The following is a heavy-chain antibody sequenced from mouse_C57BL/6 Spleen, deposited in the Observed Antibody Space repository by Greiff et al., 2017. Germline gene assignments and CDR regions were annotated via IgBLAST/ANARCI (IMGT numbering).Heavy chain of an antibody. V-gene: IGHV1-15*01. CDR1: GYTFTDYE. CDR2: IDPETGGT. J-gene: IGHJ4*01. CDR3: TRKLSPHYYAMDF. Sequence: QVQLKESGAELVRPGASVTLSCKASGYTFTDYEMHWVKQTPVHGLEWIGAIDPETGGTAYNQKFKGKAILTADKSSSTAYMELRSLTSEDSAVYYCTRKLSPHYYAMDFWGQGTSVTVSS. D-gene: IGHD1-1*01.